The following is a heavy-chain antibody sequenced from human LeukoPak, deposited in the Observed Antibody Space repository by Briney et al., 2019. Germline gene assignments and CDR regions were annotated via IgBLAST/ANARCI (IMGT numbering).Heavy chain of an antibody. Sequence: PGGSLRLSCAASGFTFSSYGMHWVRQAPGKGLEWVAFIRYDGSNKYYADSVKGRFTISRDNSKNTLYLQMNSLRAEDTAVYYCAKVSSSSWYGYFDYWGQGTLVTVSS. CDR2: IRYDGSNK. J-gene: IGHJ4*02. CDR1: GFTFSSYG. CDR3: AKVSSSSWYGYFDY. D-gene: IGHD6-13*01. V-gene: IGHV3-30*02.